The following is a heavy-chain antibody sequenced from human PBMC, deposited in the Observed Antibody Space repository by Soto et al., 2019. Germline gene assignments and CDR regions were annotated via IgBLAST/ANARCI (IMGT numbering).Heavy chain of an antibody. J-gene: IGHJ4*02. V-gene: IGHV3-33*01. CDR3: ARDGYCSGGSCYSVPVFDY. CDR2: IWYDGSNK. CDR1: GFTFSSYG. D-gene: IGHD2-15*01. Sequence: QVQLVESGGGVVQPGRSLRLSCAASGFTFSSYGMHWVRQAPGKGLEWVAVIWYDGSNKYYADSVKGRFTISRDNSXXXQXLQMNSRRAEDTSVYYCARDGYCSGGSCYSVPVFDYWGQGTLFTVSS.